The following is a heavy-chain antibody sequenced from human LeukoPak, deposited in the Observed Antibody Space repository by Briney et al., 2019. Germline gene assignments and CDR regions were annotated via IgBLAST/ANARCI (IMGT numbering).Heavy chain of an antibody. V-gene: IGHV4-30-4*08. Sequence: SETLSLTCTVAGGAISNGEYYWSWIRQPPGKDLEWIGNIYYSGSTDYNPSLKSRVTISVDTSKNQFYLKLSSVTAADTAVYYCARVWRYYGLGSHFDYWGQGTLVTVSS. CDR3: ARVWRYYGLGSHFDY. CDR1: GGAISNGEYY. J-gene: IGHJ4*02. D-gene: IGHD3-10*01. CDR2: IYYSGST.